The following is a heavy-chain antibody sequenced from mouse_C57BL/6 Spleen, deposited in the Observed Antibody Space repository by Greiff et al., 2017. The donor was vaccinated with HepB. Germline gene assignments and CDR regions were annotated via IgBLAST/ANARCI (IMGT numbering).Heavy chain of an antibody. CDR3: ARGGYDYDAYAMDY. CDR1: GYTFTDYN. V-gene: IGHV1-22*01. Sequence: LVEPGASVKMSCKASGYTFTDYNMHWVKQSHGKSLEWIGYINPNNGGTSYNQKFKGKATLTVNKSSSTAYMELRSLTSEDSAVYYCARGGYDYDAYAMDYWGQGTSVTVSS. D-gene: IGHD2-4*01. CDR2: INPNNGGT. J-gene: IGHJ4*01.